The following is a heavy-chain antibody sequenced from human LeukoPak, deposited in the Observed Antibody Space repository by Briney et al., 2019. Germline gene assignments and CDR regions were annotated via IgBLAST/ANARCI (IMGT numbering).Heavy chain of an antibody. Sequence: GGSLRLSCAASGFTFSSYAMSWVRQAPGKGLVWVSAISGSGGSTYYADSVKGRFTISRDNSKNTLYLQMNSLRAEDTAVYYCAKRYQRYYYMDVWGKGTTVTVSS. D-gene: IGHD2-2*01. J-gene: IGHJ6*03. CDR3: AKRYQRYYYMDV. CDR1: GFTFSSYA. CDR2: ISGSGGST. V-gene: IGHV3-23*01.